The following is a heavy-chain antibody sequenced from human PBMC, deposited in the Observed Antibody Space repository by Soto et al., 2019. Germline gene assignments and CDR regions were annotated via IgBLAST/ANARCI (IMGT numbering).Heavy chain of an antibody. J-gene: IGHJ5*02. Sequence: EVRLVESGGGLVKPGGSLRLSCAASGFTFSDAWMNWVRQAPGKGLEWVGHVTTKTDGETTEYAAFVKGRFSISRDDSTNTLFLQMTSLETDDTAMYYCTTLGPSWCQGTLVTVSS. CDR3: TTLGPS. CDR2: VTTKTDGETT. CDR1: GFTFSDAW. V-gene: IGHV3-15*07.